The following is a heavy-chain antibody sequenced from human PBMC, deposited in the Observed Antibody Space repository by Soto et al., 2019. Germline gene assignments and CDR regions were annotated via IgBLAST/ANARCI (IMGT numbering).Heavy chain of an antibody. CDR1: GSTFSNYG. V-gene: IGHV3-33*01. D-gene: IGHD3-16*01. CDR2: IWYDGSNK. J-gene: IGHJ4*02. CDR3: ARDGGSPGPSYFDS. Sequence: VQLVESGGGVVQPGRSLRLSGAASGSTFSNYGMHWVREAPGKGPEWVAVIWYDGSNKYYGESVKGRFSISRDNSKNTLYLDINSLRTEDTAVYYCARDGGSPGPSYFDSWGQGSLVIVSS.